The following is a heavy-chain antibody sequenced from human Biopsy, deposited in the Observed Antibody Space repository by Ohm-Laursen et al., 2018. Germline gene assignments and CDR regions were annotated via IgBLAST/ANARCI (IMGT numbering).Heavy chain of an antibody. Sequence: SDTLSFTCTVSGDSVTKYYWSWLRQPPGKGLEWIGHIYYSVMTNYNPSLQSRVSISVDTSRNQVSLTLSSVTAADTAVYYCARDSGILNYGNFKYYHYYGMDVWGQGTKVTVSS. J-gene: IGHJ6*02. CDR3: ARDSGILNYGNFKYYHYYGMDV. V-gene: IGHV4-59*02. CDR1: GDSVTKYY. CDR2: IYYSVMT. D-gene: IGHD4-11*01.